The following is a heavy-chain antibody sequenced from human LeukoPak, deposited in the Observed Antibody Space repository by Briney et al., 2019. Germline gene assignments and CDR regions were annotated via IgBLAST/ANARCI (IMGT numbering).Heavy chain of an antibody. CDR2: MRNDGSET. Sequence: GGSLRLSCTASGFTFSSYSLNWVRQAPGKGLEWVAFMRNDGSETHYADSVKGRFTISRDNSKNSLYLQMNSLRVEDTAMYFCAKDGGRYRFDYWGQGTLVTVSS. CDR3: AKDGGRYRFDY. J-gene: IGHJ4*02. CDR1: GFTFSSYS. V-gene: IGHV3-30*02. D-gene: IGHD3-16*02.